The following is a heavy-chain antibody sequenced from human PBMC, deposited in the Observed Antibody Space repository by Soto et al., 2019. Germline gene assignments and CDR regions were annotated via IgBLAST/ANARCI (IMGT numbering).Heavy chain of an antibody. Sequence: QVQLVESGGGVVQPGRSLRLSCEASGFTFSSYAMHWVRQAPGKGLEWVAVISYDGSNKYYADSVKGRFTISRDNSKNTLYLQMNSLRAEDTAVYYCAREGYCSSTSCQLPTDYWGQGTLVTVSS. V-gene: IGHV3-30-3*01. CDR3: AREGYCSSTSCQLPTDY. CDR1: GFTFSSYA. D-gene: IGHD2-2*01. J-gene: IGHJ4*02. CDR2: ISYDGSNK.